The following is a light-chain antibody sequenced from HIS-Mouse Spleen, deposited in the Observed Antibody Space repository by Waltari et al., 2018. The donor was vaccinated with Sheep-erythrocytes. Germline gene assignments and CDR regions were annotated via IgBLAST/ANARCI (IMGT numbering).Light chain of an antibody. CDR2: AAS. V-gene: IGKV1-9*01. Sequence: DIQLTQSPSFLSASVGDRVPITCRASQGISSYLAWYQQKPGKAPKLLIYAASTLQSGVPSRFSGSGSGTEFTLTISSLQHEDFATYYCQQLNSYPHTFGQGTKLEIK. J-gene: IGKJ2*01. CDR1: QGISSY. CDR3: QQLNSYPHT.